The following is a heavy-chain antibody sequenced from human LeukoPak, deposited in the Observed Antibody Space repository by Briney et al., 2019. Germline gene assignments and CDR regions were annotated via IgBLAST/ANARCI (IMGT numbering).Heavy chain of an antibody. CDR3: ATVRYFDYYYGMDV. V-gene: IGHV4-59*01. J-gene: IGHJ6*02. CDR1: GVSISGYY. D-gene: IGHD3-9*01. Sequence: SETLSLTCTVSGVSISGYYWSWIRQSPGRGLEWIGYIFYSATKYNPSLKSRVTISEDTSKNQLSPKLSSVTAADTGVYYCATVRYFDYYYGMDVWGPGTTVTVSS. CDR2: IFYSAT.